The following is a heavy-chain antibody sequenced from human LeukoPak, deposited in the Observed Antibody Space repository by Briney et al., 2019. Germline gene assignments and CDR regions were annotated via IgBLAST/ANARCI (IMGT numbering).Heavy chain of an antibody. V-gene: IGHV4-59*01. CDR2: IYYSGST. CDR1: GGSISGYY. Sequence: SETLSLTCTVSGGSISGYYWSWIRQPPGKGLEWIGYIYYSGSTNYNPSLKSRVTISVDTSKNQFSLKLSPVTAADTAVYYCARGCSAGTPHNWFDPWGQGTLVTVSS. CDR3: ARGCSAGTPHNWFDP. D-gene: IGHD6-13*01. J-gene: IGHJ5*02.